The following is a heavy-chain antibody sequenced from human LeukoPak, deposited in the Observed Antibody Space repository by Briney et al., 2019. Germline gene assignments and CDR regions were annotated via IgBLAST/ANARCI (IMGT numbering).Heavy chain of an antibody. D-gene: IGHD3-16*01. J-gene: IGHJ4*02. CDR1: GFSLNTSGVV. V-gene: IGHV2-5*01. CDR3: AHNGAWRYYFDY. CDR2: IFWNADK. Sequence: SGPTLVKPTQTLTLTCTFSGFSLNTSGVVVGWIRQPPGKALEWLALIFWNADKRYSPSLKSRLTITKDTSKNQVVLTMTNMDPVDTATYYCAHNGAWRYYFDYWGQGTLVTVSS.